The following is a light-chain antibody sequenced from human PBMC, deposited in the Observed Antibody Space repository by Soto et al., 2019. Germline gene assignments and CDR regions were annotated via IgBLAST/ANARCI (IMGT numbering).Light chain of an antibody. CDR3: QHYNSYSEA. CDR2: KAS. CDR1: QTISSW. J-gene: IGKJ1*01. Sequence: DIQMTQSPSTLSGSVGDRVTITCRASQTISSWLAWYQQKPGKAPKLLIYKASTLKSGVPSRFSGSGSGTKFTLTINRLQPDDFATYYCQHYNSYSEAFGQGTKVELK. V-gene: IGKV1-5*03.